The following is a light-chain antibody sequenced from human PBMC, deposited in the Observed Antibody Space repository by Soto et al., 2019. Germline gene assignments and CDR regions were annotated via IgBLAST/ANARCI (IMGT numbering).Light chain of an antibody. CDR1: SSDVGDYNF. Sequence: QSALTQPASVSGSPGQSITISCTGTSSDVGDYNFVSWYQQHPGKAPKLMIYEVSNRPSGVSIRFSGSKSGNTASLTISGLQAEDEADYYCSSYTSSSIPYVFGTGTKLTVL. CDR3: SSYTSSSIPYV. J-gene: IGLJ1*01. CDR2: EVS. V-gene: IGLV2-14*01.